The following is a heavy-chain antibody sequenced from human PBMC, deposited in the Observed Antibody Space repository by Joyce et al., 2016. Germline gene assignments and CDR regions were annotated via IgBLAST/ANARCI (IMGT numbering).Heavy chain of an antibody. V-gene: IGHV3-23*01. CDR1: GFTFSSYV. D-gene: IGHD6-19*01. CDR2: ISGSGDST. CDR3: AKHTGWSYHFDY. J-gene: IGHJ4*02. Sequence: EVQLLESGGGLVQPGGSLRLSCAASGFTFSSYVMSWVRQAPGKGLEWVSAISGSGDSTYYADSVKGRFTISSDNSNNTLYLQMNSLRAEDTAVYYCAKHTGWSYHFDYWGQGTLVTVSS.